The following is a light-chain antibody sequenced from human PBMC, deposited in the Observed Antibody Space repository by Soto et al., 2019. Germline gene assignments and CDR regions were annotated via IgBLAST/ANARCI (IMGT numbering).Light chain of an antibody. CDR2: LGS. CDR1: QSLLHSNGYNY. CDR3: MHTLKTRT. J-gene: IGKJ1*01. V-gene: IGKV2-28*01. Sequence: DIVMTQSPLSLPVTPGEPASISCRSSQSLLHSNGYNYLDWYLQKPGQSPQLLIFLGSNRASGVPDRFSGSGSGTDFTLKISRVEAEDVGVYYCMHTLKTRTFGQGTKVEL.